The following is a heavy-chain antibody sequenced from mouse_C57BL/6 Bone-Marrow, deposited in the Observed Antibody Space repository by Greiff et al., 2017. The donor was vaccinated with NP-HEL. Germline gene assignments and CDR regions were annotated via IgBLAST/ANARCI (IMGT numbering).Heavy chain of an antibody. CDR1: GFTFSSYA. D-gene: IGHD1-1*02. CDR2: ISDGGSYT. J-gene: IGHJ4*01. V-gene: IGHV5-4*01. Sequence: EVKLVESGGGLVKPGGSLKLSCAASGFTFSSYAMSWVRQTPEKRLEWVATISDGGSYTYYPDNVKGRFTISRDNANNNLYLQMSHLKSEDTAMYYGAREGGGGRLHAMDDWGQGTSVTVSS. CDR3: AREGGGGRLHAMDD.